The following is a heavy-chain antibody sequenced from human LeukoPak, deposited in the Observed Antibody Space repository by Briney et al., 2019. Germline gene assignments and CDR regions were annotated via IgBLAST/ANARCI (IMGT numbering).Heavy chain of an antibody. D-gene: IGHD3-10*01. CDR3: ARGQTVRSYGF. V-gene: IGHV4-59*01. CDR2: VYDSGVT. J-gene: IGHJ4*02. Sequence: PSETLSLTCTVAGGSISSYMWTWIRQTPEKGLEWMGHVYDSGVTDYNPALKSRVTISLDRSKDHFSLQVRAVTAADTAIYYCARGQTVRSYGFWGQGTLVTVSS. CDR1: GGSISSYM.